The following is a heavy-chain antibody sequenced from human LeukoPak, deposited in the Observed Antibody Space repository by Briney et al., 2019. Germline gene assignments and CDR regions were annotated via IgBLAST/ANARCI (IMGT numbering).Heavy chain of an antibody. D-gene: IGHD4-23*01. CDR1: GGSFSGYY. CDR3: ARGKLGFDP. V-gene: IGHV4-31*11. Sequence: SETLSLTCAVYGGSFSGYYWSWIPQHPGKGLEWIGYIYCSGSTYYIPSLKSRVTISVDTSKNQFSLKLSAVTAADTAVYYCARGKLGFDPWGRGTLVTVSS. CDR2: IYCSGST. J-gene: IGHJ5*02.